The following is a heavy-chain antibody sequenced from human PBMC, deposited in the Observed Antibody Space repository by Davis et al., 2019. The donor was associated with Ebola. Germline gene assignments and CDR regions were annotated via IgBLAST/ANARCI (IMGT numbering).Heavy chain of an antibody. CDR1: GFTFSSYG. CDR2: IRSKANSYAT. D-gene: IGHD3-10*01. Sequence: GGSLRLSCAASGFTFSSYGMHWVRQASGKGLEWVGRIRSKANSYATAYAASVKGRFTISRDDSKNTAYLQMNSLKTEDTAVYYCTGSGEVDYWGQGTLVTVSS. J-gene: IGHJ4*02. CDR3: TGSGEVDY. V-gene: IGHV3-73*01.